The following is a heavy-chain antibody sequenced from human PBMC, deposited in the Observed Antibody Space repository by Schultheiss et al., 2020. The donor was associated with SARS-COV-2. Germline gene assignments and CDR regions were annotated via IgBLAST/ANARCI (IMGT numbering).Heavy chain of an antibody. CDR2: IKSKTDGGTT. V-gene: IGHV3-15*01. CDR3: NTDRGSSSYFAAY. Sequence: GESLKISCAASGFTFSNAWMSWVRQAPGKGLEWVGRIKSKTDGGTTDYAAPAKGRFTISRDDSRNTAYLQMNSLKIEDTAVYFCNTDRGSSSYFAAYWGHGTLVTVSS. D-gene: IGHD6-13*01. J-gene: IGHJ4*01. CDR1: GFTFSNAW.